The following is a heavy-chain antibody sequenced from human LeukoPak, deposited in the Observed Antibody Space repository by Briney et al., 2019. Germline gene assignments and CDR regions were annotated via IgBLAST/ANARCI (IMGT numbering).Heavy chain of an antibody. V-gene: IGHV4-59*08. J-gene: IGHJ3*02. Sequence: TGGSLRLSCAASGFTFSSYAMSWVRQPPGKGLEWIGYIYYSGSTNYNPSLKSRVTISVDTSKNQFSLKLSSVTAADTAVYYCARHRYSSGWYRGVFGAFDIWGQGTMVTVSS. D-gene: IGHD6-19*01. CDR2: IYYSGST. CDR3: ARHRYSSGWYRGVFGAFDI. CDR1: GFTFSSYA.